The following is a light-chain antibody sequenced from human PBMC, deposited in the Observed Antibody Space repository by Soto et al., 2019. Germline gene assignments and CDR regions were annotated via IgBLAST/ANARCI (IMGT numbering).Light chain of an antibody. CDR2: GAS. V-gene: IGKV3-15*01. CDR3: QQYNNWPQT. Sequence: EIVLTQSPGTLSLSPVERATLSCRASQSVSNNYLAWYQQKPGQAPRLLIYGASTRATGIPARFSGSGSGTEFTLTISSLQSEDFAVYYCQQYNNWPQTFGQGTKVDIK. J-gene: IGKJ1*01. CDR1: QSVSNN.